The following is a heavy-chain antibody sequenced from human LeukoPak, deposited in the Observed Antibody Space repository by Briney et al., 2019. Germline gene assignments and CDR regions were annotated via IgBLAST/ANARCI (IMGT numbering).Heavy chain of an antibody. J-gene: IGHJ4*02. CDR1: GFTFSSYS. CDR3: VNSGVRDTLYDYVWGSPFDY. V-gene: IGHV3-48*01. Sequence: GGSLRLSCAASGFTFSSYSMNWVRQAPGRGLEWVSYISSSSSTTYYADSVKGRFTISRDNSKNTLYLQMSSLRAEDTAVYYCVNSGVRDTLYDYVWGSPFDYWGQGTLVTVSS. CDR2: ISSSSSTT. D-gene: IGHD3-16*01.